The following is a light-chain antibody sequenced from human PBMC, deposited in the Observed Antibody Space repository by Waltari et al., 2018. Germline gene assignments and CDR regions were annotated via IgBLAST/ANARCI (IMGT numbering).Light chain of an antibody. CDR1: SIDIGLYDL. CDR2: ETP. Sequence: QSALTQPHSVSASLGQSLTISCPGTSIDIGLYDLISWYQQHPGKAPKLIIHETPKRPSGVPNRVAGSKSGNTASLTISGLQAEDEADYYCCSFAGRSWLFGGGTKLTVL. V-gene: IGLV2-23*01. J-gene: IGLJ3*02. CDR3: CSFAGRSWL.